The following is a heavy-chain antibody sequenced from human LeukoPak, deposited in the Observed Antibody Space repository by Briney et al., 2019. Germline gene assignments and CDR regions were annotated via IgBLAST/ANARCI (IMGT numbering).Heavy chain of an antibody. J-gene: IGHJ6*03. D-gene: IGHD3-10*01. V-gene: IGHV4-59*08. CDR3: ARRRDGFQGVYYYYMDV. CDR2: IYYSGST. Sequence: PSETLSLTCTVSGGSITSYYWSWIRQPPGKGLEWIGYIYYSGSTNYNPSLKSRVTISVDTSKNQFSLKLSSVTAADTAVYYCARRRDGFQGVYYYYMDVWGKGTTVTVSS. CDR1: GGSITSYY.